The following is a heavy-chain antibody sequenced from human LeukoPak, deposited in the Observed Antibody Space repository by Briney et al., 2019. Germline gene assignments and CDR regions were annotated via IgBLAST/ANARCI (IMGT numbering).Heavy chain of an antibody. Sequence: KPSETLPLTCTASGGSIRSYYWNWIRQAPGKGLEWVGFISYSGYTSYSPSLKSRVAISVDTAKSQFSLRLNSMTAADTAIYYCARGRDDNGGMFFDSWAQGNLVTVSS. V-gene: IGHV4-59*01. D-gene: IGHD4-23*01. CDR3: ARGRDDNGGMFFDS. J-gene: IGHJ4*02. CDR1: GGSIRSYY. CDR2: ISYSGYT.